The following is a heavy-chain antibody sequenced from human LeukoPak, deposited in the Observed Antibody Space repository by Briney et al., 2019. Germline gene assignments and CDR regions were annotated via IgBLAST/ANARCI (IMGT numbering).Heavy chain of an antibody. CDR3: AKDWRQWLAPYGTDV. CDR2: ISGSGGST. Sequence: PGGSLRLSCAASGFTFSSYAMSWVRQAPGKGLEWVSAISGSGGSTYYADSVKGRFTISRDNSKNTLYLQMNSLRAEDTAVYYCAKDWRQWLAPYGTDVWGQGTTVTVSS. D-gene: IGHD6-19*01. J-gene: IGHJ6*02. V-gene: IGHV3-23*01. CDR1: GFTFSSYA.